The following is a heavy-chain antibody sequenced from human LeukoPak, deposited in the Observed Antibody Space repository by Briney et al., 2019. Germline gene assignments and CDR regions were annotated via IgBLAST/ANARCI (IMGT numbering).Heavy chain of an antibody. CDR2: MNPNSGNT. D-gene: IGHD3-22*01. CDR1: GYTFTSYD. Sequence: AASVKVSCKTSGYTFTSYDMNWVRQATGQGLEWMGWMNPNSGNTGYAQKFQGRVIMTRDTSMSTAYMELSSLTSEDTAVHYCARGYLNYYRSDPGSGYWGQGTLLTVSS. CDR3: ARGYLNYYRSDPGSGY. V-gene: IGHV1-8*01. J-gene: IGHJ4*02.